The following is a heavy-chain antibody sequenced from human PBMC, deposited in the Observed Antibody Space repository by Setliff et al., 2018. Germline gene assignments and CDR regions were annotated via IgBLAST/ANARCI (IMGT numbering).Heavy chain of an antibody. V-gene: IGHV1-3*01. CDR1: GDTSTTYA. Sequence: VKVSCKASGDTSTTYAMHWVRQAPGQRLEWMGWINAGNGNTKYSQKFQGRVTITRDTSASTAYMELSSLRSEDTAVYYCARGATVVIYYYMDVWGKGTTVTVSS. J-gene: IGHJ6*03. D-gene: IGHD4-17*01. CDR3: ARGATVVIYYYMDV. CDR2: INAGNGNT.